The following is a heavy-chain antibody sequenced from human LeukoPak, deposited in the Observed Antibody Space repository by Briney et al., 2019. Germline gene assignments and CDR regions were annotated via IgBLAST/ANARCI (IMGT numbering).Heavy chain of an antibody. Sequence: GGSLRLSCAASGFTFSSYWMSWVRQAPGKGLEWVANIKQDGSEKYYVDSVKGRFTISRDNAKNSLYLQMHILRPEDTAVYYCARGRGGRTWEEESHFWGQGTLVTVSS. CDR3: ARGRGGRTWEEESHF. D-gene: IGHD1-26*01. CDR2: IKQDGSEK. J-gene: IGHJ4*02. V-gene: IGHV3-7*01. CDR1: GFTFSSYW.